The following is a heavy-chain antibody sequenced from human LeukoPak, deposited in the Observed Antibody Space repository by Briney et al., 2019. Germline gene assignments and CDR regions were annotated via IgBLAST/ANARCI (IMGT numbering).Heavy chain of an antibody. V-gene: IGHV3-74*01. CDR2: ISSDGSST. CDR1: GFTLSSFW. D-gene: IGHD3-16*01. Sequence: GGSLRLSCAASGFTLSSFWMHWVRQAPGKGLEWVSRISSDGSSTNYADSVKGRFAISRDADKNTLFLQINSLRAEDTAVYFCAAAGRGSLDYWGQGTLVTVSS. J-gene: IGHJ4*02. CDR3: AAAGRGSLDY.